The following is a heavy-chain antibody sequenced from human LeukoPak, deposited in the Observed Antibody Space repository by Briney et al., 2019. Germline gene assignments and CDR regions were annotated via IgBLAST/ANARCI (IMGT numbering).Heavy chain of an antibody. D-gene: IGHD3-16*01. CDR1: GGSISSGGYY. V-gene: IGHV4-31*03. CDR3: ARDLRKPGISRWWYFDL. Sequence: PSETLSLTCTVSGGSISSGGYYWSWTRQHPGKGLEWIGYIYYSGSTYYNPSLKSRVTISVDTSKNQFSLKLSSVTAADTAVYYCARDLRKPGISRWWYFDLWGRGTLVTVSS. J-gene: IGHJ2*01. CDR2: IYYSGST.